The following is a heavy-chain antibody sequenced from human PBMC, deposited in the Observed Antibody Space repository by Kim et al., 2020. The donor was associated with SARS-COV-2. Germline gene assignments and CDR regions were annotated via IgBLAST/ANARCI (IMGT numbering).Heavy chain of an antibody. D-gene: IGHD3-9*01. Sequence: GGSLRLSCAASGFTFSNAWMSWVRQAPGKGLEWDGRIKSKTDGGTTDYAAPVKGRFTISRDDSKNTLYLQMNSLKTEDTALYYCTTLLRYFDWLAVKYYYYGMDVWGQGTTVTVSS. CDR2: IKSKTDGGTT. V-gene: IGHV3-15*01. CDR3: TTLLRYFDWLAVKYYYYGMDV. CDR1: GFTFSNAW. J-gene: IGHJ6*02.